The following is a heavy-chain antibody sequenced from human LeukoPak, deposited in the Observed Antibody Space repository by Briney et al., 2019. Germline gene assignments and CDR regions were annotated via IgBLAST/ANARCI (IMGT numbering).Heavy chain of an antibody. J-gene: IGHJ5*02. Sequence: SETLSLTCTVPGGSISSSSYYWGWIRQPPGKGLEWIGSISYSGRTYYNPSLESRVTISVDASKNQFSLELNSVTAADTAVYYCARDQQYHRPAGWFDPWGQGTLVTVSS. V-gene: IGHV4-39*01. CDR3: ARDQQYHRPAGWFDP. CDR2: ISYSGRT. CDR1: GGSISSSSYY. D-gene: IGHD1-14*01.